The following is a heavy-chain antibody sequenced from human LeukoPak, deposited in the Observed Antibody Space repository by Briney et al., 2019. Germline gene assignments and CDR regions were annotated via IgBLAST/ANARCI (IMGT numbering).Heavy chain of an antibody. Sequence: SETLSLTCAVCGGSFSGYYWSWIRQPPGKGLEWIGEINHSGSTNYNPSLKSRVTISVDTSKNQFSLKLSSVTAADTAVYYCARQSYSYGFEDYWGQGTLVTVSS. CDR2: INHSGST. D-gene: IGHD5-18*01. CDR3: ARQSYSYGFEDY. CDR1: GGSFSGYY. V-gene: IGHV4-34*01. J-gene: IGHJ4*02.